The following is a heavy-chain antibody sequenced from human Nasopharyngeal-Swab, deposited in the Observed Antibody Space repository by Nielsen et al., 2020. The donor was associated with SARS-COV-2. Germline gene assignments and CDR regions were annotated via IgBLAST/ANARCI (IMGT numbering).Heavy chain of an antibody. V-gene: IGHV3-21*01. CDR3: ARTAAFCGGNCYSEYFQH. CDR2: ISGSSTYI. D-gene: IGHD2-21*02. J-gene: IGHJ1*01. CDR1: GFPFSTYT. Sequence: GGSLRRYCAASGFPFSTYTMNWVRQAPGKGLEWVSSISGSSTYIWYADSVKGRFTISRDNAKNSLFLQMNNLRADDTAIYYCARTAAFCGGNCYSEYFQHWGQGTLVTVSS.